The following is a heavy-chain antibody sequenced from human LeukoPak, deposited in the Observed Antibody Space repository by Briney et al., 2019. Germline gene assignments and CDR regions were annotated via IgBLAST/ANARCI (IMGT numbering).Heavy chain of an antibody. V-gene: IGHV4-38-2*02. D-gene: IGHD3-3*01. CDR3: AKTYVSDFWSGLGI. Sequence: SETLSLTCTVSGYSISSGYYWGWIRQPPGKGLEWIGSIYHSGSTYYNPSLKSRVTISVDTSKNQFSLKLSSVTAADTAVYYCAKTYVSDFWSGLGIWGQGTMVTVSS. CDR1: GYSISSGYY. J-gene: IGHJ3*02. CDR2: IYHSGST.